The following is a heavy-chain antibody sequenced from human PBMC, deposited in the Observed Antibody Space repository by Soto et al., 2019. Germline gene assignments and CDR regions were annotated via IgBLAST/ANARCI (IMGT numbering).Heavy chain of an antibody. CDR1: GGSISSYY. J-gene: IGHJ4*02. D-gene: IGHD6-6*01. CDR3: ASAPRYSSSQVFVY. V-gene: IGHV4-4*07. Sequence: QVQLQESGPGLVKPSETLSLTCTVSGGSISSYYWSWIRQPAGKGLEWIGRIYTSGSTNYNPSLKSRVTMLVDTSKNQSSLKRSSVPPADTAVYYCASAPRYSSSQVFVYWGQGTLVTVSS. CDR2: IYTSGST.